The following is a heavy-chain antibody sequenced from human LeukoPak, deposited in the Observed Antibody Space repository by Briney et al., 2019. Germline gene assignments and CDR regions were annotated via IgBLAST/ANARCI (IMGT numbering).Heavy chain of an antibody. Sequence: ASVKVSCMFSGYTLTELSMHWVRQAPGKGLEWMGGFDPEDGETIYAQKFQGRVTMTEDTATDTAYMELSSLRSEDTAVYYCATVSMNGEAHYFDYWGQGTLVTVSS. V-gene: IGHV1-24*01. CDR1: GYTLTELS. CDR2: FDPEDGET. D-gene: IGHD3-10*02. J-gene: IGHJ4*02. CDR3: ATVSMNGEAHYFDY.